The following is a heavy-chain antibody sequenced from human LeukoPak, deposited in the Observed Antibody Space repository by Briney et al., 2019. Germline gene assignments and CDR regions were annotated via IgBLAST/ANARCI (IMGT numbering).Heavy chain of an antibody. CDR1: GFTFSSYA. CDR3: AKGGRYDG. D-gene: IGHD3-3*01. Sequence: PGGSLRLSCAASGFTFSSYAMNWVRQAPGKGLEWVSVIGSGGDSTHYADSVKGRFTVSRDKSKNSLCLQMNSLRVEDTAVYYCAKGGRYDGWGQGTLVTVSS. J-gene: IGHJ4*02. CDR2: IGSGGDST. V-gene: IGHV3-23*01.